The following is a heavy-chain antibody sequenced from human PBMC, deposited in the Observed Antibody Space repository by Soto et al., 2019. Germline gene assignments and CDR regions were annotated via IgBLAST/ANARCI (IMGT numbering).Heavy chain of an antibody. D-gene: IGHD5-12*01. CDR1: GFTFSSYG. CDR2: IWYDGSNR. Sequence: QVQLVESGGGVVQPGRSLRLSCAASGFTFSSYGMHWVRQAPGKGLEWVAVIWYDGSNRYYADSVKGRFTISRDNSKNTLYLQMNSLRAEDTAVYYCARDRETVATMHKDAFAIWAKGQWSPSLQ. CDR3: ARDRETVATMHKDAFAI. V-gene: IGHV3-33*01. J-gene: IGHJ3*02.